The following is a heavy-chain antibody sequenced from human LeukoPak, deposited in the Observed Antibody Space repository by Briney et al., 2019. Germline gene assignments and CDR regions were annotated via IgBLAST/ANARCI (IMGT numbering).Heavy chain of an antibody. J-gene: IGHJ6*02. Sequence: ASVKVSCKASGYTFTGYYMHWVRQAPGQGLEWMGWINPNSGGTNYAQKFQGRVTMTRDTSISTAYMELSRLRSDDTAVYYCARSMAVAGDYYYGMDVWGQGTTVTVSS. CDR1: GYTFTGYY. CDR2: INPNSGGT. D-gene: IGHD6-19*01. CDR3: ARSMAVAGDYYYGMDV. V-gene: IGHV1-2*02.